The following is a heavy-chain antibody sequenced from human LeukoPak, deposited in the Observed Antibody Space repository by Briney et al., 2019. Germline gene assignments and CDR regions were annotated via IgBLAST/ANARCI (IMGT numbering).Heavy chain of an antibody. V-gene: IGHV3-53*01. CDR3: AKGSHFDS. J-gene: IGHJ4*02. CDR2: LLTDGTT. D-gene: IGHD3-10*01. CDR1: GFTVSSNH. Sequence: GGSLRLSCAASGFTVSSNHMSWVRQAPGKGLEWVSVLLTDGTTYYADSVKGRFTISRDNSKNTLFLQMNSLRAEDTAIFYCAKGSHFDSWGQGTLVTVSS.